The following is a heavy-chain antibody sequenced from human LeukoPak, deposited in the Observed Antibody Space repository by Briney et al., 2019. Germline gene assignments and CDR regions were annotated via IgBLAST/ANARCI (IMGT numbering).Heavy chain of an antibody. CDR1: GYTLTELS. J-gene: IGHJ4*02. V-gene: IGHV1-24*01. D-gene: IGHD3-10*01. CDR2: FDPEDGET. CDR3: ATSPGPGELFVY. Sequence: ASVKVSFKVSGYTLTELSMHWVRQAPGKGLEWMGGFDPEDGETIYAQKFQGRVTMTEDTSTDTAYMELSSLRSEDTAVYYCATSPGPGELFVYWGQGTLVTVSS.